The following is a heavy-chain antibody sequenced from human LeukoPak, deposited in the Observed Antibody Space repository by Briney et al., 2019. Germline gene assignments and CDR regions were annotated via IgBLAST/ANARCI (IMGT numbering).Heavy chain of an antibody. CDR2: INHSGST. CDR3: ARRSEVWATYYDILTGYFSLYYFDY. CDR1: GGSFSGYY. J-gene: IGHJ4*02. D-gene: IGHD3-9*01. V-gene: IGHV4-34*01. Sequence: SETLSLTCAVYGGSFSGYYWSWIRQPPGKGLEWIGEINHSGSTNYNPSLKSRVTISVDTSKNQFSLKLSSVTAADTAVYYCARRSEVWATYYDILTGYFSLYYFDYWGQGTLVTVSS.